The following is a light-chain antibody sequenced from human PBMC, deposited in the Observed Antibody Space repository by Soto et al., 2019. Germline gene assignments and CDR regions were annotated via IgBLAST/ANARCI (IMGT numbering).Light chain of an antibody. V-gene: IGLV2-8*01. CDR3: SSYAGSNIV. CDR1: SSDVGGYNY. CDR2: EVS. J-gene: IGLJ2*01. Sequence: QSALTQPPSASGSPGQSVTISCTGTSSDVGGYNYVSWYQQHPGKAPKLMIYEVSKRPSGVPDRFSGSKSGNTASLTVSGLQAEDEADYYDSSYAGSNIVFGGGTKVTVL.